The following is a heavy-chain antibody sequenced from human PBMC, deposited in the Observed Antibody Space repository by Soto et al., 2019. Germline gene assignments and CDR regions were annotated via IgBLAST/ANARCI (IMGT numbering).Heavy chain of an antibody. Sequence: QVQLQESGPGLVKPSETLSLTCTVSGGSISSYYWSWIRQPPGKGLEWIGYIYYSGSTNYNPSLTSRFPISVDTSKNQFSLKLSSVTAADTAVYYCARWYGGSLDYWGQGTLVTVSS. V-gene: IGHV4-59*01. CDR3: ARWYGGSLDY. CDR1: GGSISSYY. J-gene: IGHJ4*02. D-gene: IGHD4-17*01. CDR2: IYYSGST.